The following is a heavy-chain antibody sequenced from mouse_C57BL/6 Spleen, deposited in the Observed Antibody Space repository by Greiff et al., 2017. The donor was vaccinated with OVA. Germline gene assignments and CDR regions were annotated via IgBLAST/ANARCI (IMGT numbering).Heavy chain of an antibody. J-gene: IGHJ4*01. CDR1: GYTFTSSW. V-gene: IGHV1-61*01. CDR2: IYPSDSET. CDR3: ASYIETAHYYAKDY. Sequence: VQLQQPGAELVRPGSSVKLSCKASGYTFTSSWMDWVKQRPGQGLEWIGNIYPSDSETNYNQKFKDKATLTVDKASSTAYMQLSSLTSEDSAVDYCASYIETAHYYAKDYWGQGTSVTVSS. D-gene: IGHD3-2*01.